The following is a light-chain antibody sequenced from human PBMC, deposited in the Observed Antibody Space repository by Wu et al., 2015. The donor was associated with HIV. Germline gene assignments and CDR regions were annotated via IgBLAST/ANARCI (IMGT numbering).Light chain of an antibody. CDR3: QQYYNYPFT. V-gene: IGKV1-8*01. CDR1: QGIGTY. Sequence: IRMTQSPSSLSASTGDRVNITCRASQGIGTYLAWYQQKPGKVPNVLIYGPSTLHTGVPSRFSGSGSGTDFTLTISCLQSEDFATYFCQQYYNYPFTFGGGTKVEI. J-gene: IGKJ4*01. CDR2: GPS.